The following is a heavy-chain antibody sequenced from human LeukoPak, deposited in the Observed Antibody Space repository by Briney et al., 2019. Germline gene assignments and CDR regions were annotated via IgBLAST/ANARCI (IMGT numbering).Heavy chain of an antibody. CDR3: ARGSLYPLDC. V-gene: IGHV1-18*01. CDR1: GYTFTSYG. J-gene: IGHJ4*02. CDR2: ISAFNGNT. D-gene: IGHD2/OR15-2a*01. Sequence: ASVKVSCKASGYTFTSYGFSWVRQAPGQGLEWMGWISAFNGNTNYAQNLQGRVTMTTDTSTTTAYMELRSLRSDDTAVYYCARGSLYPLDCWGQGTLITVSS.